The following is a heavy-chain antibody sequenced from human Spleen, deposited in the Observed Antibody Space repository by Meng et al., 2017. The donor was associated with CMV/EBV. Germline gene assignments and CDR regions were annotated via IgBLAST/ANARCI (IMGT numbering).Heavy chain of an antibody. CDR3: ARIVENEWLDP. V-gene: IGHV1-2*02. Sequence: CKTSGYTFPHYRIHWVRQAPGQGLEWMGWINTNTGGTDFEQKFHGRVTMTRDTSIGTVYMEVSRLRFDDTAVYYCARIVENEWLDPWGQGTLVTVSS. CDR1: GYTFPHYR. CDR2: INTNTGGT. D-gene: IGHD3-16*02. J-gene: IGHJ5*02.